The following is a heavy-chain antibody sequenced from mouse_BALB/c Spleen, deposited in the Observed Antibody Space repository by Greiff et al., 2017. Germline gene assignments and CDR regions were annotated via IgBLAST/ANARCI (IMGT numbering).Heavy chain of an antibody. CDR2: IYPGNSDT. J-gene: IGHJ2*01. CDR3: TREPPLAY. CDR1: GYSFTSYW. V-gene: IGHV1-5*01. Sequence: VQLKESGTVLARPGASVKMSCKASGYSFTSYWMHWVKQRPGQGLEWIGAIYPGNSDTSYNQKFTGKAKLTAVTSASTAYMELSSLTNEDSAVYYCTREPPLAYWGQGTTLTVSA.